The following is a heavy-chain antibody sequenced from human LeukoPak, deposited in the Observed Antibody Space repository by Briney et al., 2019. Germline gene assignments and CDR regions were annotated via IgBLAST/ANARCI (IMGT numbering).Heavy chain of an antibody. J-gene: IGHJ4*02. V-gene: IGHV4-31*03. Sequence: SQTLSLTCTVSGGSIRSDIYYWSWIRQHPGKGLEWIGYIHHSGSTFYNPSLKSRITISVDTSKYQFSLRLRSVTAADTAVYYCGSLATPGLYFDYWGLGTLVTGSS. CDR1: GGSIRSDIYY. CDR3: GSLATPGLYFDY. D-gene: IGHD6-6*01. CDR2: IHHSGST.